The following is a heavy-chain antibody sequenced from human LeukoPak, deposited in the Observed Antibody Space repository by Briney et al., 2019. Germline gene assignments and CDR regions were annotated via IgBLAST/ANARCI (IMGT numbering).Heavy chain of an antibody. CDR1: GFTFSK. D-gene: IGHD5-24*01. V-gene: IGHV3-48*03. CDR3: ARDGVRDGLYFDY. Sequence: GGSLRLSCAASGFTFSKMNWVRQAPGKGLEWVSYISSSGSTIYYADSVKGRFTISRDNAKNSLYLQMNSLGAEDTAVYYCARDGVRDGLYFDYWGQGTLVTVSS. CDR2: ISSSGSTI. J-gene: IGHJ4*02.